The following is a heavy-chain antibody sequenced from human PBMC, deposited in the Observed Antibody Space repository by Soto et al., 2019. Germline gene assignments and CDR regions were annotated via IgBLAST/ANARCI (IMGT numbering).Heavy chain of an antibody. Sequence: QITLKESGPSLVKPTQTLTLTCTFSGFSLSTSGVGVGWIRQPPGKALEWFALIYWDDDKRYSPSLKSRLTITKDTSKNQVVLTMTNMDPVDTATYYCAHRRRSSRGYYYYGMDVWGQGTTVTVSS. CDR2: IYWDDDK. V-gene: IGHV2-5*02. CDR3: AHRRRSSRGYYYYGMDV. CDR1: GFSLSTSGVG. D-gene: IGHD6-13*01. J-gene: IGHJ6*02.